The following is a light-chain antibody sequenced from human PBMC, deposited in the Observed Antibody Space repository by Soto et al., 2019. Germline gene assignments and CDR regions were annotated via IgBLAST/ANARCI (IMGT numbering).Light chain of an antibody. CDR2: NNN. V-gene: IGLV1-44*01. J-gene: IGLJ2*01. CDR1: SSNIGSNT. Sequence: VVTQPPSASGTPGQRITISCSGSSSNIGSNTVNWFQHLPGTAPKLLIYNNNQRPSGVPDRFSGSKSGTSASLAISGLQSEDEVDYYCAAWDYSLNGVVFGGGTKVTVL. CDR3: AAWDYSLNGVV.